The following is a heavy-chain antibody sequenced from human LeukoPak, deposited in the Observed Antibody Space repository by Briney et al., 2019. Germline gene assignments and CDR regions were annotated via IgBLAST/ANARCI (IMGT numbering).Heavy chain of an antibody. V-gene: IGHV3-7*01. CDR1: GFTFSSYW. Sequence: GGSLRLSCAASGFTFSSYWMSWVRQAPGKGLEWVANIKQDGSEKYYVDSVKGRFTISRDNAKNSLYLQMNSLRAEDTAVYYCARFPQYSSSSGRYYYYYYYMDVWGKGTTVTVSS. CDR2: IKQDGSEK. J-gene: IGHJ6*03. CDR3: ARFPQYSSSSGRYYYYYYYMDV. D-gene: IGHD6-6*01.